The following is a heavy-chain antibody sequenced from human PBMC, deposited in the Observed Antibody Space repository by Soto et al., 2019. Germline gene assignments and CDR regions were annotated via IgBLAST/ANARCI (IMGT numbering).Heavy chain of an antibody. CDR1: GFTVSSNY. Sequence: PGGSLRLSCAASGFTVSSNYMSWVRQAPGKGLEWVSVIYSGGNTYYTDSVRGRFSISRDNSKNTLYLQMNTLRAEDTAVYYCARSSPAYYDTSGYPYYIDYWGRGTLVTVSS. J-gene: IGHJ4*02. D-gene: IGHD3-22*01. CDR2: IYSGGNT. CDR3: ARSSPAYYDTSGYPYYIDY. V-gene: IGHV3-53*01.